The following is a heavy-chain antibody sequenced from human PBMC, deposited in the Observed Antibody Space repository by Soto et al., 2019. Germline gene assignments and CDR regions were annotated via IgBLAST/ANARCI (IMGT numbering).Heavy chain of an antibody. CDR3: ARAFYRYYFDY. CDR1: GFIVSSNQ. Sequence: GGSLRLSCVASGFIVSSNQMSWVRQAPGKGLEWVSVIYSGHTTYYADSVEGRFTISRDDSKNTLYLQMNSLRVEDTAVYYCARAFYRYYFDYWGQGTLVTVSS. CDR2: IYSGHTT. D-gene: IGHD3-3*01. V-gene: IGHV3-53*01. J-gene: IGHJ4*02.